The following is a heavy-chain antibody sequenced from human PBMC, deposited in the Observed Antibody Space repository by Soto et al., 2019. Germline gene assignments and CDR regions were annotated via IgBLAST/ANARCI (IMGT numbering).Heavy chain of an antibody. D-gene: IGHD3-22*01. CDR3: AKGDSSGYPYYFDY. CDR1: GFTFSSYD. V-gene: IGHV3-23*01. CDR2: ISGSGGST. J-gene: IGHJ4*02. Sequence: XGSRRLACAASGFTFSSYDMSWVRQAPGKGLEWVSAISGSGGSTYYADSVKGRFTISRDNSKNTLYLQMNSLRAEDTAVYYCAKGDSSGYPYYFDYWGQGPLVTVSS.